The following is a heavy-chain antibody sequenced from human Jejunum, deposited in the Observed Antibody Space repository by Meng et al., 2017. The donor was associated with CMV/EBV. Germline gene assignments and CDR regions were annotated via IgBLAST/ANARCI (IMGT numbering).Heavy chain of an antibody. D-gene: IGHD6-19*01. CDR1: EFAFSSLD. CDR2: ITDSGEDA. Sequence: EFAFSSLDMNWVRQAPGKGLEWVSGITDSGEDAFYADSVKGRFTISRNNSKNTLYLQINSLRADDTAVYYCAKDATRDSGWYYFDYWGQGTLVTVSS. CDR3: AKDATRDSGWYYFDY. V-gene: IGHV3-23*01. J-gene: IGHJ4*02.